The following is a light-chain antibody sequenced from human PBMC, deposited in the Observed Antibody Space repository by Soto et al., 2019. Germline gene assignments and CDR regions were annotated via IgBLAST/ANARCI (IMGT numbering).Light chain of an antibody. CDR1: SSDVGSYNL. V-gene: IGLV2-23*01. CDR3: CSYAGST. Sequence: QSALTQPASVSGSPGQSITISCTGTSSDVGSYNLVSWYQQHPGKAPKLMIYEGSKRPSGVSNHFSGSKSGNTASLTISGLQADDEADYYCCSYAGSTFGGGTKLTVL. CDR2: EGS. J-gene: IGLJ2*01.